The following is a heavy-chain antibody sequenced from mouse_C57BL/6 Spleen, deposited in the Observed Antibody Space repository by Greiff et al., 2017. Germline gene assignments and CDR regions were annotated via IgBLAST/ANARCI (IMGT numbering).Heavy chain of an antibody. D-gene: IGHD2-1*01. Sequence: QVQLQQPGAELVRPGSSVKLSCKASGYTFTSYWMHWVKQRPIQGLEWIGNIDPSDSETHYNQKFKDKATLTVDKSSSTAYMQLSSLTSEDSAVYYCARGDYGNYAWFFDYWGQGTTLTVSS. J-gene: IGHJ2*01. V-gene: IGHV1-52*01. CDR3: ARGDYGNYAWFFDY. CDR1: GYTFTSYW. CDR2: IDPSDSET.